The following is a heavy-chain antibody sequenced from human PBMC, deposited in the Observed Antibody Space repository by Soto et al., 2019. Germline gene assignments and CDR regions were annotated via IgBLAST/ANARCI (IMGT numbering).Heavy chain of an antibody. D-gene: IGHD2-15*01. J-gene: IGHJ4*02. V-gene: IGHV4-31*03. CDR2: IYYSGST. CDR1: GGSISSGGYY. Sequence: QVQLQESGPGLVKPSQTLSLTCTVSGGSISSGGYYWSWIRQHPGKGLEWIGYIYYSGSTYYNPYLKSRVNIPVDTSKNQFSQKQSSVTAADTAVYYCARDGGYCSGGSCYPTLFGYWGQGTLVTVSS. CDR3: ARDGGYCSGGSCYPTLFGY.